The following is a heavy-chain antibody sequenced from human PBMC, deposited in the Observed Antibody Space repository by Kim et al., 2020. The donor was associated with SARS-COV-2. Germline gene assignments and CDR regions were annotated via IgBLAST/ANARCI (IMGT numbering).Heavy chain of an antibody. J-gene: IGHJ4*02. CDR1: GGSISSSSYY. V-gene: IGHV4-39*01. CDR2: IYYSGST. CDR3: ARHLHSSGYIDY. Sequence: SETLSLTCTVSGGSISSSSYYWGWIRQPPGKGLEWIGSIYYSGSTYYNPSLKSRVTISVDTSKNQFSLKLSSVTAADTAVYYCARHLHSSGYIDYWGQGTLVTVSS. D-gene: IGHD3-22*01.